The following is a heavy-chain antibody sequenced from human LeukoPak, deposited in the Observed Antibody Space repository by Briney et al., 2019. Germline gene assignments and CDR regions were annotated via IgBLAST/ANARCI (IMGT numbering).Heavy chain of an antibody. J-gene: IGHJ3*02. Sequence: PSETLSLTCTVSGGSISSGGYYWSWIRQHPGKGLEWIGYIYYSGSTYYNPSLKSRVTISVDTSKNQFSLKLSSVTAADTAVYYCARTHSDAFDIWGQGTMVTVSS. CDR2: IYYSGST. CDR3: ARTHSDAFDI. V-gene: IGHV4-31*03. CDR1: GGSISSGGYY.